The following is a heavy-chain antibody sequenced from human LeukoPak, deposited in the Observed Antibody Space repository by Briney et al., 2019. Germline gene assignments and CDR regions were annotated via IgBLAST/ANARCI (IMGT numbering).Heavy chain of an antibody. CDR2: VYYSGSA. CDR3: ARVRGLMATTRGYFGY. D-gene: IGHD5-24*01. Sequence: SETLSLTCTVSGGSISSYYWSWIRQPPGKGVEWIGYVYYSGSAHYNPSLKSRVTISVDTSKNQFSLKLSSVTAADTAVYYCARVRGLMATTRGYFGYWGQGTLVTVSS. V-gene: IGHV4-59*01. J-gene: IGHJ4*02. CDR1: GGSISSYY.